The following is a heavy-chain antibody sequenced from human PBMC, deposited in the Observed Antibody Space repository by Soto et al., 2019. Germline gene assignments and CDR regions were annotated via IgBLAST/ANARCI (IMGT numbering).Heavy chain of an antibody. J-gene: IGHJ6*02. Sequence: SVKVSCKASGGTFSSYAISWVRQAPGQRLEWMGGIIPIFGTANYAQKFQGRVTITADESTSTAYMELSSLRSEDTAVYYCARDRVPPRTFYSSSWYGNYYGMDVRGQGTTVTVSS. CDR3: ARDRVPPRTFYSSSWYGNYYGMDV. V-gene: IGHV1-69*13. CDR2: IIPIFGTA. CDR1: GGTFSSYA. D-gene: IGHD6-13*01.